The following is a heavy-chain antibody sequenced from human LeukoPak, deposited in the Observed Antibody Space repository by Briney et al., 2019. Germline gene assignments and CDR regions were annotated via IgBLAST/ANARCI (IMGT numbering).Heavy chain of an antibody. CDR1: GYTFTGYY. J-gene: IGHJ5*02. Sequence: ASVKVSCKASGYTFTGYYMHWVRQAPGQGLEWMGWINPNSGGTNYAQKFQGRVTMTRDTSISTAYMELSRLRSDDTAVYYCARDWAVTYYYDSSGYAWFDPWGQGTLVTVSS. V-gene: IGHV1-2*02. D-gene: IGHD3-22*01. CDR3: ARDWAVTYYYDSSGYAWFDP. CDR2: INPNSGGT.